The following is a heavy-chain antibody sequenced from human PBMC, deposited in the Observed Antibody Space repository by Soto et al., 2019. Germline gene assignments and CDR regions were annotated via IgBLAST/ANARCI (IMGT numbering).Heavy chain of an antibody. CDR2: NSVFNGDT. J-gene: IGHJ6*02. Sequence: QVQLLQSGGEVKTPGASLKVSCKAIGYTSSSYGINWVRQAPGQGLQWMGWNSVFNGDTKYAQKFLGRVAITKDPGTSTAHMALRSLRSDDAAVYFCATKDDHKDDQPYYYGMDIWGQGTTVTVSS. CDR3: ATKDDHKDDQPYYYGMDI. CDR1: GYTSSSYG. D-gene: IGHD3-16*01. V-gene: IGHV1-18*01.